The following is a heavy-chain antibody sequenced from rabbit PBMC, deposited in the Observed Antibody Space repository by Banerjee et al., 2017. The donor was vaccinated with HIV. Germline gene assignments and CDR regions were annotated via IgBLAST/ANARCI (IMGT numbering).Heavy chain of an antibody. J-gene: IGHJ4*01. V-gene: IGHV1S45*01. D-gene: IGHD4-1*01. CDR1: GFSFSDKYV. CDR2: IYTGNSGNT. CDR3: ARDLAGVIGWNFNL. Sequence: QEQLEESGGDLVKPGRSLTLTCTASGFSFSDKYVMCWVRQAPGKGLEWIACIYTGNSGNTNYASWAKGRFTISKTSSTTVTLQMTSLTAADTATYFCARDLAGVIGWNFNLWGQGTLVTVS.